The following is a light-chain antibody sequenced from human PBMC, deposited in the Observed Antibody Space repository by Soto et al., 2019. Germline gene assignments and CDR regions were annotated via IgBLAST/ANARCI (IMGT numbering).Light chain of an antibody. CDR3: QSYDNSLSSSV. J-gene: IGLJ2*01. V-gene: IGLV1-40*01. CDR1: SSNIGAGYD. Sequence: QSVLTQPPSVSGAPGQRVTISCTGSSSNIGAGYDVHWYRQLPGRAPKLLIYSNNNRPSGVPDRFSGSKSGTSASLAITGLQAEDEADYYCQSYDNSLSSSVFGGGTQQTVL. CDR2: SNN.